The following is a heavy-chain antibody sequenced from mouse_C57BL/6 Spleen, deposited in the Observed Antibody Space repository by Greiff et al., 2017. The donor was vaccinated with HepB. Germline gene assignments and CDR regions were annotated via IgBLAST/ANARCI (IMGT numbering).Heavy chain of an antibody. CDR3: ARYDYDYDDWYFDV. CDR2: IYPGDGDT. D-gene: IGHD2-4*01. V-gene: IGHV1-82*01. CDR1: GYAFSSSW. J-gene: IGHJ1*03. Sequence: QVTLKESGPELVKPGASVKISCKASGYAFSSSWMNWVKQRPGKGLEWIGRIYPGDGDTNYNGKFKGKATLTADKSSSTAYMQLSSLTSEDSAVYFGARYDYDYDDWYFDVWGTGTTVTVSS.